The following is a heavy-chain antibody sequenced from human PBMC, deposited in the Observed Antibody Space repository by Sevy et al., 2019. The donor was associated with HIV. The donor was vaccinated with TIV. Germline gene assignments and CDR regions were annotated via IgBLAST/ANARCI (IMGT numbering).Heavy chain of an antibody. CDR1: GASIRDSSYY. J-gene: IGHJ3*02. CDR3: ARSMEQQLDDFDI. CDR2: IYSYGET. D-gene: IGHD6-13*01. Sequence: SETLSLTCTVSGASIRDSSYYWAWIRQPPGKGLEWIGNIYSYGETYYNSSLKSRVTISVDTSNNQFSLSLTSVTAADTAIYFCARSMEQQLDDFDIWGQGTMVTVSS. V-gene: IGHV4-39*01.